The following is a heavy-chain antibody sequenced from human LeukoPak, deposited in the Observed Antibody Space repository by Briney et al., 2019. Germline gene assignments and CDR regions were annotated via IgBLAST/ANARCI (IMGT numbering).Heavy chain of an antibody. CDR1: GFPFISYE. D-gene: IGHD3-22*01. J-gene: IGHJ4*02. V-gene: IGHV3-48*03. Sequence: GGPLRLPCAASGFPFISYEMNWVPQPPGKGLEWVSYISSSGSTIYYADSVKGRFTISRDNAKNSLYLQMNSLRAEDTAVYYCARGAFVYDSSGYWYDYWGQGTLVTVSS. CDR3: ARGAFVYDSSGYWYDY. CDR2: ISSSGSTI.